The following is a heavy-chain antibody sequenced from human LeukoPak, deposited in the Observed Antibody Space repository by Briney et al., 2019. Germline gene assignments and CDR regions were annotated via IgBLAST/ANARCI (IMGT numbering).Heavy chain of an antibody. J-gene: IGHJ4*02. Sequence: ASVKVSCKASGYSFTDYYIYWMRRAPGQGLEWMGWLNPNSGGTNYAQNFQGRVTMTRDTSISTAYMGLSRLRSDDTAVYYCAKGDYYGSQKLYTHWGQGTLVTVSS. V-gene: IGHV1-2*02. CDR3: AKGDYYGSQKLYTH. D-gene: IGHD3-10*01. CDR2: LNPNSGGT. CDR1: GYSFTDYY.